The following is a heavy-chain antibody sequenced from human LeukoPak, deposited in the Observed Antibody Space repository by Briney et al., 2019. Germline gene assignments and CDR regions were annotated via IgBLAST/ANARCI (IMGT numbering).Heavy chain of an antibody. CDR3: ARDGRWINYYDGSSPV. D-gene: IGHD3-22*01. Sequence: GGSLRLSCAASGFTFSSYEMNWVRQAPGKGLEWVSYISSSSSYIYYADSMKGRFTISRDNAKNAMYLQMNSLRGEDTAVYYCARDGRWINYYDGSSPVWGQGILVTVSS. V-gene: IGHV3-21*05. CDR2: ISSSSSYI. CDR1: GFTFSSYE. J-gene: IGHJ4*02.